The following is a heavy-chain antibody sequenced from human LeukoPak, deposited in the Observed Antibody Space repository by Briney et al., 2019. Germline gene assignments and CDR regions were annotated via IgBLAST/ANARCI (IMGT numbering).Heavy chain of an antibody. J-gene: IGHJ6*02. CDR3: ARVNTMVRGVIKYYGMDV. D-gene: IGHD3-10*01. CDR2: IYYSGST. CDR1: GGSISSGDYY. Sequence: SQTLSLTCTVSGGSISSGDYYWSWLRQPPGKGLEWIGYIYYSGSTYYNPSLKSRVTISVDTSKNQFSLKLSSVTAADTAVYYCARVNTMVRGVIKYYGMDVWGQGTTVTVSS. V-gene: IGHV4-30-4*01.